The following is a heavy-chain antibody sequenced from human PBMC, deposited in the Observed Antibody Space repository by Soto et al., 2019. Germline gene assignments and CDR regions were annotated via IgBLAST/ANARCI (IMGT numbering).Heavy chain of an antibody. Sequence: GGSLRLSCAASGFTFSSYGMHWVRQAPGKGLEWVAVISYDGSNKYYADSVKGRFTISRDNSKNTLYLQMNSLRAEDTAVYYCAKDPVATTQKYYYGMDVWGQGTTVTVSS. CDR3: AKDPVATTQKYYYGMDV. J-gene: IGHJ6*02. CDR2: ISYDGSNK. D-gene: IGHD5-12*01. CDR1: GFTFSSYG. V-gene: IGHV3-30*18.